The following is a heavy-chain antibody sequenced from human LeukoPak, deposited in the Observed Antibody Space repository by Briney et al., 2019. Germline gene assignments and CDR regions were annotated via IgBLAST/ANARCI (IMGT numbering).Heavy chain of an antibody. V-gene: IGHV4-39*07. CDR2: IYYSGST. CDR3: ARRVSSGRKGSFDY. J-gene: IGHJ4*02. D-gene: IGHD6-19*01. CDR1: GGSISSSSYY. Sequence: SETLSLTCTVSGGSISSSSYYWGWIRQPPGKGLEWIGSIYYSGSTYYNPSLKSRVTISVDTSKNQFSLKLSSVTAADTAVYYCARRVSSGRKGSFDYWGQGTLVAVSS.